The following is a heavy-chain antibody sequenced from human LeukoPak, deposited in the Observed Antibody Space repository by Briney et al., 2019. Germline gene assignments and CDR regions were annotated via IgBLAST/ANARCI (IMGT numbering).Heavy chain of an antibody. CDR3: ARGAAGSSWYKGYIDY. CDR2: ISYDGSNK. J-gene: IGHJ4*02. D-gene: IGHD6-13*01. V-gene: IGHV3-30-3*01. Sequence: GGSLRLSCAASGFTFSSYAMHWVRQAPGKGLEWVAVISYDGSNKYYADSVKGRFTISRDNSKNTLYLQMNSLRAEDTVVYYCARGAAGSSWYKGYIDYWGQGTLVTVSS. CDR1: GFTFSSYA.